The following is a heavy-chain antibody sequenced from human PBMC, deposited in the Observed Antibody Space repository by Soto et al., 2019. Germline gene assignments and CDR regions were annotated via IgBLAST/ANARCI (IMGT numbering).Heavy chain of an antibody. CDR3: ARAGLGYCTSTSCHPGFDI. CDR2: INGDGRTT. Sequence: GALRRSCAASGFTFSHYWMQWVRQAPGKGLEWVSRINGDGRTTIYADSVKGRFTISRDNAKNTLYLQMNSLRAEDTAVYYCARAGLGYCTSTSCHPGFDIWGQGTMVTVSS. CDR1: GFTFSHYW. V-gene: IGHV3-74*01. D-gene: IGHD2-2*01. J-gene: IGHJ3*02.